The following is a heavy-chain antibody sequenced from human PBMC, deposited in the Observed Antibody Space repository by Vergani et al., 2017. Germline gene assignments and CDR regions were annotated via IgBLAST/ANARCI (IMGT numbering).Heavy chain of an antibody. CDR2: INHSGST. J-gene: IGHJ5*02. Sequence: QLQLQESGPGLVKPSETLSLTCTVSGGSISSSGYYWSWIRQPPGKGLEWIGEINHSGSTNYNPSLKSRVTISVDTSKNQFSLKLSSVTAADTAVYYCARGRRLYQTWGQGTLVTVSS. V-gene: IGHV4-39*07. D-gene: IGHD2-2*02. CDR3: ARGRRLYQT. CDR1: GGSISSSGYY.